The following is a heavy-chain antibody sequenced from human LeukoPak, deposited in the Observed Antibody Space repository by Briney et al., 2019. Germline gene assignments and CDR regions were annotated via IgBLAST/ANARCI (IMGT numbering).Heavy chain of an antibody. J-gene: IGHJ4*02. CDR2: ISSSSSYI. CDR3: ARDYGSGGPYYFDY. D-gene: IGHD3-10*01. V-gene: IGHV3-21*01. CDR1: GFSFSSYS. Sequence: GGSLRLSCVASGFSFSSYSMNWVRQAPGKGLEWVSSISSSSSYIYYADSVKGRFTISRDNAKNLLYLQMNSLRAEDTAVYYCARDYGSGGPYYFDYWGQGTLVTVSS.